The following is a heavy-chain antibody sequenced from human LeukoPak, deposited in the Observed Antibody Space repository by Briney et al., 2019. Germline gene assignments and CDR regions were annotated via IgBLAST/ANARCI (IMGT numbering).Heavy chain of an antibody. CDR2: ITTGGDA. Sequence: GGSLRLSCSASGFTFRSYAMSWVRRAPGKGLEWVSGITTGGDAYHADSVKGRFTISRDNSKNMLYLQMNSLRPEDTAVYYCARELEAEEEGLSTWGQGTLVTVSS. CDR1: GFTFRSYA. D-gene: IGHD1-7*01. J-gene: IGHJ5*02. CDR3: ARELEAEEEGLST. V-gene: IGHV3-23*01.